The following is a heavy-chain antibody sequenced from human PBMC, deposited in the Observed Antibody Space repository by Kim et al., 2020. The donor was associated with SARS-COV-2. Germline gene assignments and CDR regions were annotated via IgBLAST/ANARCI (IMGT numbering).Heavy chain of an antibody. V-gene: IGHV1-3*01. Sequence: QNFVGRVTISRDTSANTAYLDLSSLRSEDTAVYYCARYSGEYSGFTYYFDSWGQGALVTVSS. CDR3: ARYSGEYSGFTYYFDS. J-gene: IGHJ4*02. D-gene: IGHD1-26*01.